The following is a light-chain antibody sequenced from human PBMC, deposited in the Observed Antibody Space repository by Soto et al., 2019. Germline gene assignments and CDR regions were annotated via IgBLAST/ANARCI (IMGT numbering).Light chain of an antibody. CDR3: QRYASSPLT. CDR1: QSVGRNY. V-gene: IGKV3-20*01. CDR2: DAS. J-gene: IGKJ4*01. Sequence: EIVLTQSPGTLPLSPGERATLSCRASQSVGRNYLAWYQQKPGQAPRLLIYDASTRATGIPDRFSGSGSGTDFALTISRLEPEDFAVFYCQRYASSPLTFGGGTKVEIK.